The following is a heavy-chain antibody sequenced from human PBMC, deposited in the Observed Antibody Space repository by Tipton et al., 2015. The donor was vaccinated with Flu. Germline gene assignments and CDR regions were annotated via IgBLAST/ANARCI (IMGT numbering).Heavy chain of an antibody. Sequence: LRLSCAVYGGSFSGYYWSWIRQPPGKGLEWIGEINHSGGTYYSPSLKSRVTISADTSNNQFSLRLSSVTAADTAMYYCARIQGGYYGSESYDTWGQGMLVTVSS. CDR1: GGSFSGYY. D-gene: IGHD3-10*01. CDR3: ARIQGGYYGSESYDT. CDR2: INHSGGT. J-gene: IGHJ5*02. V-gene: IGHV4-34*01.